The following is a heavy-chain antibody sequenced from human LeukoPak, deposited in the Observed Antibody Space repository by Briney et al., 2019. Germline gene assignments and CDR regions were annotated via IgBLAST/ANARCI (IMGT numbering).Heavy chain of an antibody. CDR3: ARPRPHDYYFDL. D-gene: IGHD1-1*01. Sequence: GGSLRLSCAASGFTFSSYAMSWVRQAPGKGLEWVSAISGSGGSTYYADSVKGRFTISRDNAKSSLYLQMNNLRVEDTALYYCARPRPHDYYFDLWGQGTLVTVSS. CDR2: ISGSGGST. V-gene: IGHV3-23*01. J-gene: IGHJ4*02. CDR1: GFTFSSYA.